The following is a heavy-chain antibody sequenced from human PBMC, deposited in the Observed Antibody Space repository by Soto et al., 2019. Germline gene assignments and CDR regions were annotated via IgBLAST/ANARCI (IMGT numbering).Heavy chain of an antibody. CDR1: GGTFSSYA. J-gene: IGHJ4*02. CDR2: LIPIFGTA. V-gene: IGHV1-69*06. Sequence: QVQLVQSGAEVKKTGSSVKVACKASGGTFSSYAISWVRQAPGQGLEWMGGLIPIFGTANYAQKFQGRVTITADKSTSTAYMELSSLRSEDTAVYYCARGPLRGSTGRFDYWGQGTLVTVSS. D-gene: IGHD3-10*01. CDR3: ARGPLRGSTGRFDY.